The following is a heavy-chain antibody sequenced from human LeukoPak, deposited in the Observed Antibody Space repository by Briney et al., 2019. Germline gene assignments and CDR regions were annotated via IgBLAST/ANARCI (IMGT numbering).Heavy chain of an antibody. CDR3: ARCPYYYDSSGYPNFDY. V-gene: IGHV3-74*01. D-gene: IGHD3-22*01. J-gene: IGHJ4*02. CDR1: GFTFSTNW. CDR2: INSDGSDT. Sequence: GGSLRLSCAASGFTFSTNWMHWVRQTPGKGLVWVSRINSDGSDTSYADSVKGRFTISRDNAKNSLYLQMNSLRAEDTAVYYCARCPYYYDSSGYPNFDYWSQGTLVTVSS.